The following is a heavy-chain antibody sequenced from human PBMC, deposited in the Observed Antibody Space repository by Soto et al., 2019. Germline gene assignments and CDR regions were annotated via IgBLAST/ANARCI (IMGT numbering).Heavy chain of an antibody. CDR2: IYHSGST. CDR1: GGSISSGGYP. D-gene: IGHD3-10*01. J-gene: IGHJ3*02. V-gene: IGHV4-30-2*01. CDR3: ARAHGSGWGAFDI. Sequence: QLQLQESGSGLVRPSQTLSLTCAVSGGSISSGGYPWSWIRQPPGKGLEWIGYIYHSGSTYYNPSLKSRVTISVDRSKNQFSLKLSSVTAADTAVYYCARAHGSGWGAFDIWGQGTMVTVSS.